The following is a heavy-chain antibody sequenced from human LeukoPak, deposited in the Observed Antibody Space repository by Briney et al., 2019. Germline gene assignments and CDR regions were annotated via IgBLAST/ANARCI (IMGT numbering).Heavy chain of an antibody. CDR3: ARGLPDYYGSGSYYPYFDY. V-gene: IGHV4-30-4*01. J-gene: IGHJ4*02. CDR1: GGSISSGDYY. CDR2: IYYSGST. D-gene: IGHD3-10*01. Sequence: SQTLSLTCTVSGGSISSGDYYWSWIRQPPGKGLEWIGYIYYSGSTYYNPSLKSRVTISVGTSKNQFSLKLSSVTAADTAVYYCARGLPDYYGSGSYYPYFDYWGQGTLVTVSS.